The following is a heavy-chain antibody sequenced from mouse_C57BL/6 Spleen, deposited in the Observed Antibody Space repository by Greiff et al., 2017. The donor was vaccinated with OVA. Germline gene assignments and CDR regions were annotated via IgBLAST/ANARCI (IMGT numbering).Heavy chain of an antibody. Sequence: EVMLVESEGGLVQPGSSMKLSCTASGFTFSDYYMAWVRQVPEKGLEWVANLNYDGSSPYYLDSLKSRFIISRDNAKNILYLQMSRLKSEDTATYYCARGDYGSFAYWGQGTLVTVSA. D-gene: IGHD1-1*02. CDR3: ARGDYGSFAY. J-gene: IGHJ3*01. CDR2: LNYDGSSP. CDR1: GFTFSDYY. V-gene: IGHV5-16*01.